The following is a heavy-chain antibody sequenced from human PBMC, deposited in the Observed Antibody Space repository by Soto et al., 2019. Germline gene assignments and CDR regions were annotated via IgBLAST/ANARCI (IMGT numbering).Heavy chain of an antibody. CDR3: ASSLGYCSSTTCHHYYFDY. V-gene: IGHV3-72*01. D-gene: IGHD2-2*01. CDR2: TRNKANSYAT. J-gene: IGHJ4*02. CDR1: GFTFSDHY. Sequence: EVQLVESGGGLVQPGGSLRLSCAASGFTFSDHYMDWVRQAPGKGLEWVGRTRNKANSYATEYAASVKGRFTISRDDSKNALYLQMHSLKTEDTAVYYCASSLGYCSSTTCHHYYFDYWGQGTLVTVSS.